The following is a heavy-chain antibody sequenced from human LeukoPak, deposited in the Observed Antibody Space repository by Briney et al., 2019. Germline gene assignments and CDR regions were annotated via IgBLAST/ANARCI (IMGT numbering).Heavy chain of an antibody. Sequence: GGSLRLSCAASGFTFGSYGMHWVRQAPGKGLEWVAVISYDGSNKYYADSVKGRFTISRDNSKNTLYLQMNSLRAEDTAVYYCAKDGGLWVSAHWGDSWGRGTLVTVSS. CDR1: GFTFGSYG. CDR3: AKDGGLWVSAHWGDS. D-gene: IGHD7-27*01. J-gene: IGHJ4*02. V-gene: IGHV3-30*18. CDR2: ISYDGSNK.